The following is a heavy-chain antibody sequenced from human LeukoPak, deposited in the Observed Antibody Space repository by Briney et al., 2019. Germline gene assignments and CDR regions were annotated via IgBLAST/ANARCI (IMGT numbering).Heavy chain of an antibody. D-gene: IGHD3-3*01. V-gene: IGHV1-18*04. Sequence: ASVKVSCKASGYTFTNYGISWVRQAPGQGLEWVGWINADNGNTNYAQKLQGRVTMTTDTSTSTAYMELRSLRSDDTAMYYCARGVVIIDYWGQGTLVTVSS. CDR1: GYTFTNYG. CDR2: INADNGNT. CDR3: ARGVVIIDY. J-gene: IGHJ4*02.